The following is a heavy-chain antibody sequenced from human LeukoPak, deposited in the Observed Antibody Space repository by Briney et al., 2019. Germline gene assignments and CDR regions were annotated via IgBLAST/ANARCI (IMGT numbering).Heavy chain of an antibody. D-gene: IGHD6-13*01. CDR1: GFTFSTYW. CDR2: IKQDGSER. J-gene: IGHJ4*02. V-gene: IGHV3-7*01. Sequence: GGSLRLSCEASGFTFSTYWMSWVRQAPGKGLEWVANIKQDGSERYYVDSVKGRFTISRDNAKNSLYLQMNSLRAEDTAMYYCARDSAGNDYWGQGTLVTVSS. CDR3: ARDSAGNDY.